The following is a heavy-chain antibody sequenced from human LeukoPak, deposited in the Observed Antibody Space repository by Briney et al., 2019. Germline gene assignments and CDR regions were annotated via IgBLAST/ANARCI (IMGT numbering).Heavy chain of an antibody. D-gene: IGHD4-17*01. CDR1: GGTFSSYA. J-gene: IGHJ5*02. CDR3: ARSYGDQWNWFDP. V-gene: IGHV1-69*05. Sequence: SVKVSCKASGGTFSSYAISWVRQAPGQGLEWMGGIIPIFGTANYAQKLQGRVTMTTDTSTSTAYMELRSLRSDDTAVYYCARSYGDQWNWFDPWGQGTLVTVSS. CDR2: IIPIFGTA.